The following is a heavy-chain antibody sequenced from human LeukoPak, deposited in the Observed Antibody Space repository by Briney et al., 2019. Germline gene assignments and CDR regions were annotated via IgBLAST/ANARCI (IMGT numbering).Heavy chain of an antibody. D-gene: IGHD3-3*01. CDR2: IYYRGST. CDR1: GGSINISY. Sequence: PSETLSLTCTVSGGSINISYWSWIRQPPGKGLEWIGYIYYRGSTNYNPSFKSRVTISVDTSKNQYSLKLSSVAAADTAVYYCARSGVFTGYDAFDIWGQGTRVTVSS. V-gene: IGHV4-59*08. J-gene: IGHJ3*02. CDR3: ARSGVFTGYDAFDI.